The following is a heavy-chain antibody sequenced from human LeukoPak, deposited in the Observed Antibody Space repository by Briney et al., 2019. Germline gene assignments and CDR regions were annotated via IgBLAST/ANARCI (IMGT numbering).Heavy chain of an antibody. J-gene: IGHJ4*02. CDR1: GGSFSSSSYY. Sequence: SETLSLTCTVSGGSFSSSSYYWGWTRQPPGKGLEWIGSIYYSGSTYYNPSLKSRVTISVDTSTNQFSMKLSSVTAADTAVYYCGRVAQDIVVVPAAIHFDYWGQGTLVTVSS. CDR2: IYYSGST. CDR3: GRVAQDIVVVPAAIHFDY. D-gene: IGHD2-2*01. V-gene: IGHV4-39*01.